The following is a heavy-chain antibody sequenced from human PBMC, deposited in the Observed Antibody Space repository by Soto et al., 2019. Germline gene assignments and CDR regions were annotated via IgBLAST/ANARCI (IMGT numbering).Heavy chain of an antibody. J-gene: IGHJ6*03. V-gene: IGHV3-73*01. Sequence: EVQLVESGGGLVQPGGSLKLSCAASGVTFRGSAMHWVRQASGKGLEWVGRIRSKANNYATAYAASVKGRFTISRDDSKNTAYLPMNSLKTEDTAVYYCRSRVVVIATAPYLDVWGKGTAVTVSS. CDR3: RSRVVVIATAPYLDV. CDR2: IRSKANNYAT. CDR1: GVTFRGSA. D-gene: IGHD2-21*01.